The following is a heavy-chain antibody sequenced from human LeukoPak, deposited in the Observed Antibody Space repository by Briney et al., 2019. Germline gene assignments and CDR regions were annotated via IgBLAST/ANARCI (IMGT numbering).Heavy chain of an antibody. V-gene: IGHV1-69*05. D-gene: IGHD4-17*01. CDR1: GGTFSSYA. CDR3: AGREDYGRFDP. J-gene: IGHJ5*02. Sequence: ASVKVSCKASGGTFSSYAISWVRQAPGQGLEWMGGIIPIFGTANYAQKLQGRVTITTDESTSTAYMELSSLRSEDTAVYYCAGREDYGRFDPWGQGTLVTVSS. CDR2: IIPIFGTA.